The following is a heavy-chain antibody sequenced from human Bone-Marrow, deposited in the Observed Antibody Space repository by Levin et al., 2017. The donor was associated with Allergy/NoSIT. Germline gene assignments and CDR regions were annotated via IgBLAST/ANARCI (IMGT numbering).Heavy chain of an antibody. D-gene: IGHD2-2*01. J-gene: IGHJ5*02. CDR2: IYTSGST. CDR3: ARDYVSCSSTSCYPEYNWFDP. Sequence: SETLSLTCTVSGGSISSYYWSWIRQPAGKGLEWIGRIYTSGSTNYNPSLKSRVTMSVDTSKNQFSLKLSSVTAADTAVYYCARDYVSCSSTSCYPEYNWFDPWGQGTLVTVSS. V-gene: IGHV4-4*07. CDR1: GGSISSYY.